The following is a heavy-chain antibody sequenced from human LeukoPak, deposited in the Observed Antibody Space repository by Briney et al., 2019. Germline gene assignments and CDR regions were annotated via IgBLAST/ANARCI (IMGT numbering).Heavy chain of an antibody. CDR2: ISGSGGST. CDR3: AKVALGHDPSPMDY. CDR1: GFXFSSYA. Sequence: GGSLRLSCAASGFXFSSYAISWVRQAPGKGLEWVSAISGSGGSTYYADSVKGRFTISRDNSKNTLYLQMNSLRAEDTAVYYCAKVALGHDPSPMDYWGQGTLVTVSS. V-gene: IGHV3-23*01. J-gene: IGHJ4*02. D-gene: IGHD5-12*01.